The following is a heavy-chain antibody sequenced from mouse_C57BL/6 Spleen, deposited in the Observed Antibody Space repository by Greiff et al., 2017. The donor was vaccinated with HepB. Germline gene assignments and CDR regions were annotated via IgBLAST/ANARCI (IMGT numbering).Heavy chain of an antibody. CDR2: INPSTGGT. J-gene: IGHJ1*03. V-gene: IGHV1-42*01. CDR1: GYSFTGYY. CDR3: ARWDYGGPNWYFDV. D-gene: IGHD2-4*01. Sequence: VQLKQSGPELVKPGASVKISCKASGYSFTGYYMNWVKQSPEKSLEWIGEINPSTGGTTYNQKFKAKATLTVDKSSSTAYMQLKSLTSEDSAVYYCARWDYGGPNWYFDVWGTGTTVTVSS.